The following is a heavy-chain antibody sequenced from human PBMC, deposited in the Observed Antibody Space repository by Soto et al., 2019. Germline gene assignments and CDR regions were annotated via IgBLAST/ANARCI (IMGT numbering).Heavy chain of an antibody. CDR2: ISGSGGST. CDR3: AKGLAGSGAFDI. V-gene: IGHV3-23*01. J-gene: IGHJ3*02. CDR1: GFTFSSYA. Sequence: GGSLRLSCAASGFTFSSYAMSWVRQAPGKGLEWVSAISGSGGSTYYADSVKGRFTISRDNSKNTLYLQTNSLRAEDTAVYYCAKGLAGSGAFDIWGQGTMVTVSS. D-gene: IGHD6-13*01.